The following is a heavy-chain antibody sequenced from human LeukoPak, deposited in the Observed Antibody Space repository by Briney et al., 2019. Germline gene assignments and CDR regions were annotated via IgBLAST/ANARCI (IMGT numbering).Heavy chain of an antibody. Sequence: SQTLSLTCTVSGGSISSGGYYWSWIRQHPGTGLEWIGYIYYSGSTYYNPSLKSRVTISVDTSKNQFSLKLSSVTAADTAVYYCARELPGYCSSTSCYGGWFDPWGQGTLVTVSS. V-gene: IGHV4-31*03. D-gene: IGHD2-2*01. CDR3: ARELPGYCSSTSCYGGWFDP. CDR1: GGSISSGGYY. J-gene: IGHJ5*02. CDR2: IYYSGST.